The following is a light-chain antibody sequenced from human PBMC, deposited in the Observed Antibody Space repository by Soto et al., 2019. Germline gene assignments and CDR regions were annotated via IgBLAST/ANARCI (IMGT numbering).Light chain of an antibody. Sequence: DIQMTQSPSSLSASVGDSVTITCQASQDIYDYLNWYQHKPGKAPRLLIYAASNLETGVPSRFSGGGSGTDFTFTINSLQPEDIATYYCQQYDNSPMFTFGRGIRVEI. CDR3: QQYDNSPMFT. J-gene: IGKJ2*01. V-gene: IGKV1-33*01. CDR2: AAS. CDR1: QDIYDY.